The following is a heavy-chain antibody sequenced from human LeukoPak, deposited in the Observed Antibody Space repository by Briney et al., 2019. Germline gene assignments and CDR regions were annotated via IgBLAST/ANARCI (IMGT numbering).Heavy chain of an antibody. CDR3: ARSGVPPVPAATTYYYYYMDV. CDR2: IIPIFGTA. CDR1: GGTFSSYA. D-gene: IGHD2-2*01. J-gene: IGHJ6*03. V-gene: IGHV1-69*01. Sequence: GSSVKVPCKASGGTFSSYAISWVRQAPGQGLEWMGGIIPIFGTANYAQKFQGRVTITADESTSTAYMELSSLRSEDTAVYYCARSGVPPVPAATTYYYYYMDVWGKGTTVTISS.